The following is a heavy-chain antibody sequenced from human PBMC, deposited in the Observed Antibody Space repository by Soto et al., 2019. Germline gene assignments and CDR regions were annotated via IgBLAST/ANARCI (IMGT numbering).Heavy chain of an antibody. D-gene: IGHD2-2*01. CDR1: GGSFSGYY. V-gene: IGHV4-34*01. CDR2: INHSGST. Sequence: ASETLSLTCAVYGGSFSGYYWSWIRQPPGKGLEWIGQINHSGSTNYNPSLKSRVTISVDTSKNQFSLKLNPVTAADTAVYYCAVVPAVEYNWFDPWGQGTLVTVSS. J-gene: IGHJ5*02. CDR3: AVVPAVEYNWFDP.